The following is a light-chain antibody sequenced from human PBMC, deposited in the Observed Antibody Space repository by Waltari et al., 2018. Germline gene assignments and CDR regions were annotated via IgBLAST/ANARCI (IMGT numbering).Light chain of an antibody. CDR2: GAS. J-gene: IGKJ1*01. CDR1: QSCSSSY. V-gene: IGKV3-20*01. Sequence: EIVLTQSPGTLSLSPGERATLTCRVSQSCSSSYLAWYQHKPGQAPRVLIHGASNRATGIPDRFSGSGSGTDFTRTIRRLEPEDFAVYYCQQYGSSPWTFGQGTKVEIK. CDR3: QQYGSSPWT.